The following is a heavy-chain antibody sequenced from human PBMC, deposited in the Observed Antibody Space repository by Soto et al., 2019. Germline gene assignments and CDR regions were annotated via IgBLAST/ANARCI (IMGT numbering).Heavy chain of an antibody. CDR3: ARRRKNWNGSNYFDY. CDR1: GGSISSSSYY. CDR2: IYYSGST. J-gene: IGHJ4*02. V-gene: IGHV4-39*01. D-gene: IGHD1-1*01. Sequence: SETLSLTCTVSGGSISSSSYYWGWIRQPPGKGLEWIGSIYYSGSTYYNPSLKSRVTISVDTSKNQFSLKLSSVTAADTAVYYCARRRKNWNGSNYFDYWGQGTLVTVSS.